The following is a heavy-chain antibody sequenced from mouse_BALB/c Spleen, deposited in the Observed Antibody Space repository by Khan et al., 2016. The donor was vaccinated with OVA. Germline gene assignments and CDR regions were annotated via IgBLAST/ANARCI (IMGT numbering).Heavy chain of an antibody. J-gene: IGHJ3*01. V-gene: IGHV1-26*01. CDR3: ARGDDFFAY. CDR2: VNPNTGGS. CDR1: GYSFTLYY. D-gene: IGHD2-12*01. Sequence: EVQLQESGPDLVKPGASVKISCKASGYSFTLYYMTWVKQSHGKSLEWIGRVNPNTGGSDYNQEFKGKAILTVDKSSNTAYMELHSLTSEDSAVYDCARGDDFFAYWGQGTLVTVSA.